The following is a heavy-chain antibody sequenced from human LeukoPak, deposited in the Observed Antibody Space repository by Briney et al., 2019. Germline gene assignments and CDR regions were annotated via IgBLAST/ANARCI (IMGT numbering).Heavy chain of an antibody. D-gene: IGHD6-19*01. CDR3: TRGYNSGWHDY. J-gene: IGHJ4*02. V-gene: IGHV4-59*08. CDR2: IYNSGIT. Sequence: SETLSLTCSVSGASITRHYWSWIRQPPGKGPECIGYIYNSGITNYNPSLKSRVTISIDTSKNQFSLRLSSVTAADTAVYYCTRGYNSGWHDYWGQGTLVTVSS. CDR1: GASITRHY.